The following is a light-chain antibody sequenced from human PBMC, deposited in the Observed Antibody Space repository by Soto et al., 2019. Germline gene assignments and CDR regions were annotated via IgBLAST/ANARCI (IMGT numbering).Light chain of an antibody. CDR3: HQYNDWPPYT. Sequence: EIVLAQSPGTLSLSPGERATLSCRASQSVTNSFLAWYQQKPGQAPRLLIYGASTRATGIPARFSGSGSATEFTLTISSLQSEDFAVYYCHQYNDWPPYTFGQGTKLEIK. CDR1: QSVTNS. V-gene: IGKV3-15*01. J-gene: IGKJ2*01. CDR2: GAS.